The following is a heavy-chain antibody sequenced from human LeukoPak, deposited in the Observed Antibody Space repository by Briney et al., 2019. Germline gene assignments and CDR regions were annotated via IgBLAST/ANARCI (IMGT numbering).Heavy chain of an antibody. CDR3: ARQEYCSGGSCYTWFDP. Sequence: GESLKISCKGSGYSINNYWIGWVRQMPGKGLEWMGIIYPADSDIRYSPSFQGQVTISAGKSISTAYLQWSSLKASDTAMYYCARQEYCSGGSCYTWFDPWGQGTLVTVS. CDR2: IYPADSDI. CDR1: GYSINNYW. V-gene: IGHV5-51*01. D-gene: IGHD2-15*01. J-gene: IGHJ5*02.